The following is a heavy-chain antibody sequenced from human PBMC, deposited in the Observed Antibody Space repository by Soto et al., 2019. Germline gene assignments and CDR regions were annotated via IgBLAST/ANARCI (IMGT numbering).Heavy chain of an antibody. V-gene: IGHV4-34*02. CDR1: GGSFIGYY. D-gene: IGHD3-9*01. Sequence: QVQLQQGGAGLLKPSETLSLTCAVSGGSFIGYYWNWIRQPPGKGLELIGEIEHSGSTSYNPSLKNRVTISVDTSKRQISLKLSSVTAADTAVYYCAGETSDYDILTAPTTFDIWGQGTMVAVSS. J-gene: IGHJ3*02. CDR2: IEHSGST. CDR3: AGETSDYDILTAPTTFDI.